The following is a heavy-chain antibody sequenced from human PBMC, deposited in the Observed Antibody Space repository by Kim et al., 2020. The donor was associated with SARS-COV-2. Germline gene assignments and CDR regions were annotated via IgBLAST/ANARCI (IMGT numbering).Heavy chain of an antibody. Sequence: GGSLRLFCAASGFTFSSYGMHWVRQAPSKGLEWVAVISYDGSNKYYADSVKGRFTISGDNSKNTLYLQMNSLRAEDTAVYYCAKMSIVVRGVINNYYGM. CDR3: AKMSIVVRGVINNYYGM. V-gene: IGHV3-30*18. D-gene: IGHD3-10*01. CDR1: GFTFSSYG. CDR2: ISYDGSNK. J-gene: IGHJ6*01.